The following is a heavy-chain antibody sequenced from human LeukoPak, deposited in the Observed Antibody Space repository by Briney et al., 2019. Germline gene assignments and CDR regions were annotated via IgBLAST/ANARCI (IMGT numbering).Heavy chain of an antibody. CDR2: IYHGGST. D-gene: IGHD6-13*01. J-gene: IGHJ4*02. CDR1: GYSISSGYY. V-gene: IGHV4-38-2*02. Sequence: SETLSLTCTVSGYSISSGYYWGWIRQPPGKGLEWIGSIYHGGSTYYNPSLKSRVTISVDTSKNQFSLKLSSVTAADTAVYYCARKPIVSSSWYYFDYWGQGTLVTVSS. CDR3: ARKPIVSSSWYYFDY.